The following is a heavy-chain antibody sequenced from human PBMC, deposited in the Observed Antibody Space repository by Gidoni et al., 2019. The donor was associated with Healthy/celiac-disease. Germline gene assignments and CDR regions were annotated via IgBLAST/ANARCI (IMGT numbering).Heavy chain of an antibody. CDR2: IRSKAYGGTT. D-gene: IGHD1-26*01. CDR3: TREFPKWELLTYFDY. J-gene: IGHJ4*02. CDR1: GFTFGAYA. V-gene: IGHV3-49*03. Sequence: EVQLVESGGGLVQPGRSLRLSCTASGFTFGAYAMSWFRQAPGKGLEWVGFIRSKAYGGTTEYAASVKGRFTISRDDSKSIAYLQMNGLKTEDTAVYYCTREFPKWELLTYFDYWGQGTLVTVSS.